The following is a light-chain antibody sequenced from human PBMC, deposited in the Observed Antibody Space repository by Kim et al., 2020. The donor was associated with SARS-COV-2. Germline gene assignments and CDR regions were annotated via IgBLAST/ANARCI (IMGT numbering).Light chain of an antibody. Sequence: QSALTQPASVSGSPGQSITVSCSGTSSDVGGYNYVCWYQQHPGEAPKLIIYDVTKWRSGVSDRFSGSKSGNTASLTISGLQADDEADYYCSSYSTDNTWVFGGGTKVTVL. CDR1: SSDVGGYNY. V-gene: IGLV2-14*03. J-gene: IGLJ3*02. CDR3: SSYSTDNTWV. CDR2: DVT.